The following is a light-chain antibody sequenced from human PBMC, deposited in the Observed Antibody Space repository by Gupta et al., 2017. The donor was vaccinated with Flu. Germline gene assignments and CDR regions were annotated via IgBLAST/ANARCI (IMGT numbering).Light chain of an antibody. V-gene: IGKV1-39*01. CDR1: QSISSY. CDR3: QQSDRTSQT. J-gene: IGKJ1*01. Sequence: DIQMTQSPSSPSASVGDRVTITCRASQSISSYLNWYQQKPGKATKLLIDASSRLQSGIPSMFSGRCSGTYFTLTSSRLQPEDFATYYRQQSDRTSQTFGQGTKVEIK. CDR2: ASS.